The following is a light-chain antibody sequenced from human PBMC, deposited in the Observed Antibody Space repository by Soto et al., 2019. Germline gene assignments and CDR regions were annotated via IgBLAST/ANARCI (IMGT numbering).Light chain of an antibody. CDR3: QHYNSYSEA. CDR1: QGISSY. J-gene: IGKJ1*01. Sequence: AIRMTQSPSSLSASTGDRVTITCRASQGISSYLAWYQQKPGKAPKLLIYAASTLQSGVPSRFSGSGSETEFTLTISGLQPDDFATYYCQHYNSYSEAFGQGTKVDIK. V-gene: IGKV1-8*01. CDR2: AAS.